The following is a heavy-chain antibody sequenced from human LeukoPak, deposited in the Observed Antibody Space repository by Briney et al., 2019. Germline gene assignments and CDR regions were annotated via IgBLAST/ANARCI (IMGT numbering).Heavy chain of an antibody. CDR1: GGSISSSNW. CDR2: IYHSGST. Sequence: PSGTLSHTCAVSGGSISSSNWWSWVRQPPGKGLEWIGEIYHSGSTNYNPSLKSRVTISVDKSKNQFSLKLSSVTAADTAVYYCARVYYGSGSYYEDYWGQGTLVTVSS. J-gene: IGHJ4*02. V-gene: IGHV4-4*02. D-gene: IGHD3-10*01. CDR3: ARVYYGSGSYYEDY.